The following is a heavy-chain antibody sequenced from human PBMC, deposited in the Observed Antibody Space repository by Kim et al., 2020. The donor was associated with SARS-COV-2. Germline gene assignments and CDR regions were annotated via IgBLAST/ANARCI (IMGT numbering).Heavy chain of an antibody. V-gene: IGHV3-21*01. Sequence: GGSMRLSCAASGFTFSSYSMNWVRQAPGKGLEWVSSISSSSSYIYYADSVKGRFTISRDNAKNSLYLQMNSLRAEDTAVYYCARDSDCSSTSCYLPFDYWGQGTLVTVSS. CDR2: ISSSSSYI. J-gene: IGHJ4*02. D-gene: IGHD2-2*01. CDR1: GFTFSSYS. CDR3: ARDSDCSSTSCYLPFDY.